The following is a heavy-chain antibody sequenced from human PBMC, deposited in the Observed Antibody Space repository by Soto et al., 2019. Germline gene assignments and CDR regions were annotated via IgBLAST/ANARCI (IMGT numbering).Heavy chain of an antibody. J-gene: IGHJ4*02. CDR2: IGASGDIT. CDR3: AKDDFTDRGDDYFDY. V-gene: IGHV3-23*01. D-gene: IGHD2-21*02. Sequence: EVQLLESGGGLVQPGGSLRLSCAASGFSFTNFAMSWVRQAPGKGLEWVAGIGASGDITWYADSVKGRLSIPRDNSKNTLYLQLNSLRFEDTAVYYCAKDDFTDRGDDYFDYWGPGTLVTVSS. CDR1: GFSFTNFA.